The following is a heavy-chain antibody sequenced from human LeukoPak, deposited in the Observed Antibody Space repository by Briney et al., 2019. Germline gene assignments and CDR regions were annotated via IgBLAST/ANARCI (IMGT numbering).Heavy chain of an antibody. V-gene: IGHV3-48*03. CDR2: ISNSGSTI. J-gene: IGHJ4*02. D-gene: IGHD1-1*01. Sequence: PGGSLRLSCAASRFTFSSYEMNWVRQAPGKGLEWVSYISNSGSTIYYADSVKGRFTISRDNSKNTLYLQMNSLRTDDTAVYYCARDQLALGDYWGQGTLVTVSS. CDR1: RFTFSSYE. CDR3: ARDQLALGDY.